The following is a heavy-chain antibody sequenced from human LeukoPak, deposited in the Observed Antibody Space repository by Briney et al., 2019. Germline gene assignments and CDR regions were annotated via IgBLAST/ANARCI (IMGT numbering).Heavy chain of an antibody. J-gene: IGHJ3*02. CDR1: GYTFNTYG. D-gene: IGHD3-10*01. V-gene: IGHV1-18*01. CDR3: AREGDGRSGKVRAFEI. Sequence: ASVKVSCKASGYTFNTYGVTRVRQAPGQGLEWMGWISPYNGNTNYAQKLQGRVTMTTDTSTSTAYMELRSLRSDDTAVYYCAREGDGRSGKVRAFEIWGQGTMVTVSS. CDR2: ISPYNGNT.